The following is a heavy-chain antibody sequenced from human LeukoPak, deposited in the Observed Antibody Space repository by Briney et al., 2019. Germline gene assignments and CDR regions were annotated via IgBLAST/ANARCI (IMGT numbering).Heavy chain of an antibody. D-gene: IGHD2-15*01. CDR2: ISYDGSNK. J-gene: IGHJ6*03. CDR1: GFTLSSYG. CDR3: ARGWYTFFYYYYMDV. Sequence: GGSLRPSWPGPGFTLSSYGMHWVGQPPARGLGGVAVISYDGSNKYYADSVKGRFTISRDNSKNTLYLQMNSLRAEDTAVYYCARGWYTFFYYYYMDVWGKGTTVTVSS. V-gene: IGHV3-30*19.